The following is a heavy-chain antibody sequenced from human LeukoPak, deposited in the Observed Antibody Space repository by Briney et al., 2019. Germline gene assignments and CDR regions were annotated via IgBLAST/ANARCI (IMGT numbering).Heavy chain of an antibody. V-gene: IGHV3-7*03. J-gene: IGHJ3*02. CDR3: ARDAYEPNPHQLLFAGWAFDI. CDR2: IKQDGSEK. D-gene: IGHD2-2*01. Sequence: GGSLRLSCAASGFTFSSYWMSWVRQAPGKGLEWVANIKQDGSEKYYVDSVKGRFTISRDNAKNSLYLQMNSLRAEDTAVYYCARDAYEPNPHQLLFAGWAFDIWGQGTMVTVSS. CDR1: GFTFSSYW.